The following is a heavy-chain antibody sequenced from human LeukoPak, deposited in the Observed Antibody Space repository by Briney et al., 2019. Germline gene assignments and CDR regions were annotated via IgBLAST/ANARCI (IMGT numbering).Heavy chain of an antibody. CDR1: GFTFSSYS. D-gene: IGHD1-26*01. CDR2: ISSSSSYI. V-gene: IGHV3-21*04. J-gene: IGHJ4*02. CDR3: ARLWRGSPYYFDY. Sequence: PGGSLRLSCAASGFTFSSYSMNWVRQAPGKGLEWVSSISSSSSYIYYADSVKGRFTISRDNAKNSLYLQMNSLRAEDTAVYYCARLWRGSPYYFDYWGQGTLVTVSS.